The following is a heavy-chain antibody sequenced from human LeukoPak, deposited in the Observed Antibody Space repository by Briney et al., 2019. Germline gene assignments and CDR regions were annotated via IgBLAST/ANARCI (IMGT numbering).Heavy chain of an antibody. CDR3: AREDDYGGNFDAFDI. D-gene: IGHD4-23*01. CDR1: GYTFTSYG. J-gene: IGHJ3*02. Sequence: GASVKVSCKASGYTFTSYGISWVRQAPGQGLEWMGWISAYNGNTNYAQKLQGRVTMTTDTSTSTAYMELRSLRSDDTAVYYCAREDDYGGNFDAFDIWGQGTMVTVSS. CDR2: ISAYNGNT. V-gene: IGHV1-18*01.